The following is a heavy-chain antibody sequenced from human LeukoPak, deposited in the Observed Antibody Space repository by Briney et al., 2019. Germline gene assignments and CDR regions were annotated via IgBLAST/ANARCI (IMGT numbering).Heavy chain of an antibody. CDR1: GFTFSSYS. V-gene: IGHV3-21*01. CDR2: ISSSSSYI. CDR3: ARAPGYCSSTSCQYFDY. J-gene: IGHJ4*02. D-gene: IGHD2-2*01. Sequence: GGSLRLSCAASGFTFSSYSMNWLRQAPGKGLEWVSSISSSSSYIYYADSVKGRFTISRDNAKNSLYLQMNSLRAEDTAVYYCARAPGYCSSTSCQYFDYWGQGTLVTVSS.